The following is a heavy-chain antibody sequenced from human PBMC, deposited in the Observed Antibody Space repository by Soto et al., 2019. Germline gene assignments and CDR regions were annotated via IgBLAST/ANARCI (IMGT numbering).Heavy chain of an antibody. Sequence: EVQLLESGGGLVQPGGSLRLSCAASGFTFSSYAMSWVRQAPGKGLEWVSAISGSGGSTYYADSVKGRFTISRDNSKNALYLQMNSLRAEDTAVYYCAKDRTAGYSSGWYDYWGQGTLVTVSS. CDR1: GFTFSSYA. V-gene: IGHV3-23*01. CDR2: ISGSGGST. D-gene: IGHD6-19*01. J-gene: IGHJ4*02. CDR3: AKDRTAGYSSGWYDY.